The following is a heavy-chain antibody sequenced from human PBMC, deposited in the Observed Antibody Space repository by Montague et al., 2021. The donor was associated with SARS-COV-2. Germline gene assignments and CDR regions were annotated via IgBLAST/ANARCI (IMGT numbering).Heavy chain of an antibody. J-gene: IGHJ4*02. CDR1: GGSISTYY. CDR3: ASPGGYCTGGSCYYVY. V-gene: IGHV4-59*01. CDR2: IYYSGST. D-gene: IGHD2-15*01. Sequence: SETLSLTCSASGGSISTYYWSWIRQPPGKGLEWIGYIYYSGSTNYNPSLKSRVTISIDTSKNQSSLELSSVTAADMAVYYCASPGGYCTGGSCYYVYWGQGTLVTVSS.